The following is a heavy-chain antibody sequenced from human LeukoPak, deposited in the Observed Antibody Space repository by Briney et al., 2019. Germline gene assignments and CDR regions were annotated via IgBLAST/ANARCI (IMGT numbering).Heavy chain of an antibody. J-gene: IGHJ3*02. Sequence: GGSLRLSCAASGFTFSDYYMSWIRQAPGKGLEWVSYISSSSSYTKYADSVKGRFTISRDNAKKSLYLQMNSLRAEDTAVYYCARDQYAFDIWGQGTMVTVSS. CDR2: ISSSSSYT. CDR1: GFTFSDYY. CDR3: ARDQYAFDI. V-gene: IGHV3-11*05.